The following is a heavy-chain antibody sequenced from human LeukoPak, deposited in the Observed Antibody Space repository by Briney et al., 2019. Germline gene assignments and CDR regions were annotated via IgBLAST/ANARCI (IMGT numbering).Heavy chain of an antibody. CDR2: ITRTGRI. V-gene: IGHV4-34*01. CDR1: GGSFSGYY. Sequence: SETLSLTCAVYGGSFSGYYWSWIRQPPEKGLDWIGGITRTGRINYNPALKGRVTMSLDTSKNQFSLELSSMTAADTAVYYCAIITDYYDSSGYYPYYFDYWGQGTLVTVSS. J-gene: IGHJ4*02. D-gene: IGHD3-22*01. CDR3: AIITDYYDSSGYYPYYFDY.